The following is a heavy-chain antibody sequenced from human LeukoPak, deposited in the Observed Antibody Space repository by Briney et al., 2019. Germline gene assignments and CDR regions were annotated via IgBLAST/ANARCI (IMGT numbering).Heavy chain of an antibody. CDR1: GFTFSTYS. CDR2: ISSSSSTI. J-gene: IGHJ4*02. CDR3: AKSRTSGYYYEDY. V-gene: IGHV3-48*01. D-gene: IGHD3-22*01. Sequence: GGSLRLSCAASGFTFSTYSMNWVRQAPGKGLEWVSYISSSSSTIYYADSVKGRFTISRDNAKNTMYLQMNSLRADDTAVYYCAKSRTSGYYYEDYWGQGTLVTVSS.